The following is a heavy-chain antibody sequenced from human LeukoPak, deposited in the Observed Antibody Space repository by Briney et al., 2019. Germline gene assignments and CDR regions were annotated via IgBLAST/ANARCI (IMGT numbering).Heavy chain of an antibody. J-gene: IGHJ6*03. Sequence: GGSLRLSCAASGFAVSSNYMSWVRQAPGKGLEWVSVIYSGGSTYYADSVKGRFTISRDNSKNTLYLQMNSLRAEDTAVYYCARVVVAATGYYYYYMDVWGKGTTVTISS. CDR3: ARVVVAATGYYYYYMDV. CDR2: IYSGGST. V-gene: IGHV3-53*01. D-gene: IGHD2-15*01. CDR1: GFAVSSNY.